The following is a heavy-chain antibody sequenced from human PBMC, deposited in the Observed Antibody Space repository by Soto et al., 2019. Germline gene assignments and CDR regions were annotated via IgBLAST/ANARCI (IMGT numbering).Heavy chain of an antibody. D-gene: IGHD2-15*01. V-gene: IGHV4-34*01. J-gene: IGHJ5*02. CDR3: ARTPIGYCSGGTCSNWFDP. Sequence: SETLSLTCAVYGGSFSGYYWSWIRQPPGKGLEWIGEINHSGSTNYNPSLKSRVTMSVDTSENQFFLKLRSVTAADTAVYYCARTPIGYCSGGTCSNWFDPWGQGTLVTVSS. CDR1: GGSFSGYY. CDR2: INHSGST.